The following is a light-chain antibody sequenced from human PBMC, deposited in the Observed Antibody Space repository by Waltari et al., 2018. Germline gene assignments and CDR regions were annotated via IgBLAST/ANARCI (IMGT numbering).Light chain of an antibody. J-gene: IGKJ4*01. Sequence: EIVMTQSPATLSVSPGERATLSCRASQSISSNLVWYQQKPGQAPRLLIYGASTRATGIPARFSGSGSGTEFTLTISSLQSEDFALYYCQQYNDWPPLTFGGGTKVAIK. CDR1: QSISSN. CDR2: GAS. CDR3: QQYNDWPPLT. V-gene: IGKV3-15*01.